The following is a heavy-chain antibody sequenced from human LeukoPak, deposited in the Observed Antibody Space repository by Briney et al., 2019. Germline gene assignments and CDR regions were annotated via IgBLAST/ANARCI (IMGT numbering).Heavy chain of an antibody. CDR1: GGTFSSYA. CDR3: AFSSYYLQGNYYYMDV. J-gene: IGHJ6*03. D-gene: IGHD1-26*01. CDR2: INPNSGGT. V-gene: IGHV1-2*02. Sequence: GASVKVSCKASGGTFSSYAISWVRQAPGQGLEWMGWINPNSGGTNYAQKFQGRVTMTRDTSISTAYMELSRLRSDDTAVYYCAFSSYYLQGNYYYMDVWGKGTTVTISS.